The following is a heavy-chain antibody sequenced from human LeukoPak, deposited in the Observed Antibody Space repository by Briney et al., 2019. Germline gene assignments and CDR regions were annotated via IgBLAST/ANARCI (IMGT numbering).Heavy chain of an antibody. CDR3: AKDLYGEPYYYFDY. CDR2: ISYDGSNK. D-gene: IGHD4-17*01. CDR1: GFTFSSYG. Sequence: QSGGSLRLSCVASGFTFSSYGMHWVRQAPGKGLEWVAVISYDGSNKYYADSVKGRFTISRDNSKNTLYLQMNSLRAEDTAVYCCAKDLYGEPYYYFDYWGQGTLVTVAS. J-gene: IGHJ4*02. V-gene: IGHV3-30*18.